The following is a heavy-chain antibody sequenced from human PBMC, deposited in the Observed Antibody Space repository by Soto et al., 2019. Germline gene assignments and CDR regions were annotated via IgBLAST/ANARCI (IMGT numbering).Heavy chain of an antibody. CDR1: GDSGSSHSAA. CDR3: ARGSLAVEGYFDY. CDR2: TYYRSKWYN. J-gene: IGHJ4*02. Sequence: SQTLSLSCAIPGDSGSSHSAAWNLIRLSPSRGLEWLGRTYYRSKWYNDYAVSVKSRITISPDTSKNQFSLQLNSVTPEDTAVYYCARGSLAVEGYFDYWGQGTLVTVSS. D-gene: IGHD6-19*01. V-gene: IGHV6-1*01.